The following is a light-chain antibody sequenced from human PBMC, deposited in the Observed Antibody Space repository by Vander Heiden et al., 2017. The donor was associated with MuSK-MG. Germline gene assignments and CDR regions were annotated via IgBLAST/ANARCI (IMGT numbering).Light chain of an antibody. CDR1: CGSIAKKQ. V-gene: IGLV6-57*03. J-gene: IGLJ3*02. CDR2: YDD. Sequence: FMLTPPHAASQSPGTTVTTHCTPSCGSIAKKQVQWCQQHPSSAPTTVIVYDDQSMSGVPDRFSCSTDSSATSASPTISGLKAEDEAYYYCQSYDSSNHMVFGGGTKLTVL. CDR3: QSYDSSNHMV.